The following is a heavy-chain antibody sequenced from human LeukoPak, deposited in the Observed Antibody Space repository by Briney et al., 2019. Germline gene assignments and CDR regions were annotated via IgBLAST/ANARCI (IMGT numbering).Heavy chain of an antibody. J-gene: IGHJ6*03. CDR2: ISGSGHYT. V-gene: IGHV3-23*01. CDR3: AKDGSWGDYYFYFYIDV. Sequence: GGSLRLSCEVSGFTFGNYAMSWVRRAPGKGLEWISGISGSGHYTYTADSLKGRFTISRDNSKNTLYLQMNSLRAEDTALYYCAKDGSWGDYYFYFYIDVWGKGTMVTVSS. CDR1: GFTFGNYA. D-gene: IGHD3-16*01.